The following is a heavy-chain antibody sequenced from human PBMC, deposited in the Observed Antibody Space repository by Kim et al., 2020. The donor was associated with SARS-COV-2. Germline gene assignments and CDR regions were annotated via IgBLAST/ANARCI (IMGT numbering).Heavy chain of an antibody. CDR3: ARDVGSSMDV. J-gene: IGHJ6*02. V-gene: IGHV3-30*04. Sequence: GGSLRLFCAASGFTFSSYAMHWVRQAPGKGLEWVAVISYDGSNKYYADSVKGRFTISRDNSKNTLYLQMNSLRAEDTAVYYCARDVGSSMDVWGQGTTVTVYS. CDR1: GFTFSSYA. D-gene: IGHD2-2*01. CDR2: ISYDGSNK.